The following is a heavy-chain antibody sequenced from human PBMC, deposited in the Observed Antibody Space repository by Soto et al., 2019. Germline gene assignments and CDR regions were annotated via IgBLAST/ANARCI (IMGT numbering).Heavy chain of an antibody. CDR2: ISAYNGNT. D-gene: IGHD3-9*01. CDR1: GYTFTSYG. V-gene: IGHV1-18*01. J-gene: IGHJ5*02. Sequence: QVQLVQSGAEVKKPGASVKVSCKASGYTFTSYGISWVRQAPGQGLEWMGWISAYNGNTNDAQKREGSVTMTANTSTSTAYMELRSLRSDDTAVYYCARDSTYFDAVAFDPWGQGTLVTVSS. CDR3: ARDSTYFDAVAFDP.